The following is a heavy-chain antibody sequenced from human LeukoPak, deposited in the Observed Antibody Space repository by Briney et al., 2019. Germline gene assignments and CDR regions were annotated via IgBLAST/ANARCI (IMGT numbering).Heavy chain of an antibody. CDR1: GFTFSNAW. CDR2: IKSETDGGTT. CDR3: SGCSSTSCSSLYMDV. Sequence: GGSLRLSCGASGFTFSNAWMSWVRQAPGKGLEWVGRIKSETDGGTTDYAAPVKGRFTISRDDSKSTLYLQMNSLKTEDTAVYYCSGCSSTSCSSLYMDVWGNGTTVTVSS. J-gene: IGHJ6*03. D-gene: IGHD2-2*01. V-gene: IGHV3-15*01.